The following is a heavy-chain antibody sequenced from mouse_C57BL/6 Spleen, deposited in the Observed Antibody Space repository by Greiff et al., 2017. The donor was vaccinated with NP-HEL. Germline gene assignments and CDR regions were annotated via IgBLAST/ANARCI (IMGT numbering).Heavy chain of an antibody. J-gene: IGHJ2*01. V-gene: IGHV6-3*01. D-gene: IGHD4-1*02. Sequence: EVHLVESGGGLVQPGGSMKLSCVASGFTFSNYWMNWVRQSPEKGLEWVAQIRLKSDNYATHYAESVKGRFTISRDDSKSSVYLQMNNLRAEDTGIYYCTVPSTVFDYWGQGTTLTVSS. CDR3: TVPSTVFDY. CDR1: GFTFSNYW. CDR2: IRLKSDNYAT.